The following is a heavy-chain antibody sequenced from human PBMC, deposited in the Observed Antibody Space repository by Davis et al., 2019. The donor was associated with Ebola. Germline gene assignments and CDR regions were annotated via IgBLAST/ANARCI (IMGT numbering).Heavy chain of an antibody. D-gene: IGHD5-12*01. V-gene: IGHV6-1*01. CDR1: GDSVSSAG. Sequence: HSQTLSLTCAISGDSVSSAGWNWIRQSPSRGLEWLGRTYYNSKWYNDYAMSVKGRITINPDTSKNLLSLQLNSVTPEDTAMYYCARGWLRTGFDSWGQGTLVTVSS. CDR3: ARGWLRTGFDS. CDR2: TYYNSKWYN. J-gene: IGHJ4*02.